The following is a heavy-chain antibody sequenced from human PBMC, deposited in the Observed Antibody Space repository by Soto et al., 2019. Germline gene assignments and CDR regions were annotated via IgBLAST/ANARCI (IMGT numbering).Heavy chain of an antibody. CDR2: ISGSGGST. J-gene: IGHJ6*02. CDR1: GFTFSRYA. Sequence: VGSLRLSCAASGFTFSRYAMTWVRQAPGKGLEWVSAISGSGGSTFYADSVKGRFTISRDNSKNTLYLQMYSLRADDTAVYYCAKDGDDTNGYYYYYGMDVWGQGTTVTVSS. D-gene: IGHD2-8*01. CDR3: AKDGDDTNGYYYYYGMDV. V-gene: IGHV3-23*01.